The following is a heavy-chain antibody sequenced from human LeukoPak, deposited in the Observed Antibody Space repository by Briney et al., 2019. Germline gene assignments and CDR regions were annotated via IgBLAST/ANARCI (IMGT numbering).Heavy chain of an antibody. Sequence: PGGSLRLSCAASGFDFSTYVISWVRQAPGKGLEWVSAISGSGDTTYYAGSVKGRFTISRDNAKNTVYLEMNSLRAEGTAVYYCARGQLWSYYHDYWGQGTLVTVSS. D-gene: IGHD5-18*01. CDR2: ISGSGDTT. J-gene: IGHJ4*02. CDR1: GFDFSTYV. V-gene: IGHV3-23*01. CDR3: ARGQLWSYYHDY.